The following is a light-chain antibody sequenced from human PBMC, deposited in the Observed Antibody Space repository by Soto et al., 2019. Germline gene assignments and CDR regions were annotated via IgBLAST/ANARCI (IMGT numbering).Light chain of an antibody. J-gene: IGLJ1*01. V-gene: IGLV2-14*01. CDR2: EVS. Sequence: QSLLTQPASVSGSPGQSITISCTGTISDVGGYNYVSWYQQHPGKAPKLMIYEVSKRPPGVSSRFSGSKSGNTASRTSSGLQAEDEADYYCRSYTSSSTPVFGTGTKVTVL. CDR1: ISDVGGYNY. CDR3: RSYTSSSTPV.